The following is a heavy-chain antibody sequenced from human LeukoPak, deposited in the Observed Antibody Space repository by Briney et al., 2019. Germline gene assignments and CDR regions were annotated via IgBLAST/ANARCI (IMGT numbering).Heavy chain of an antibody. CDR1: GFTVSSNY. D-gene: IGHD3-3*01. CDR3: ARTSNYDFWSGYSPGGMDV. CDR2: IYSGGST. Sequence: GGSLRLSCAASGFTVSSNYMSWVRQAPGKGLEWVSVIYSGGSTYYADSVKGRFTISRDNSKNTLYLQMNSLRAEDTAVYYCARTSNYDFWSGYSPGGMDVWGRGTTVTVSS. J-gene: IGHJ6*02. V-gene: IGHV3-53*01.